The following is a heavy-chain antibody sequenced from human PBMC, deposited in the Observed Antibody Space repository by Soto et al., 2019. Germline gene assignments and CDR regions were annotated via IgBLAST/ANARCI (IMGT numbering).Heavy chain of an antibody. V-gene: IGHV4-31*03. CDR2: IYYTGNT. D-gene: IGHD2-15*01. J-gene: IGHJ5*02. Sequence: QVQLQESGPELVKPSQTLSLTCTVSGGSISSNGHYWTWIRQHPGKGLEWIAYIYYTGNTYYNPSLTSRLSSSVATSKNQFSLNLRSVTAADTAVYYCAREQWGYDAWGQGTLVTVSS. CDR3: AREQWGYDA. CDR1: GGSISSNGHY.